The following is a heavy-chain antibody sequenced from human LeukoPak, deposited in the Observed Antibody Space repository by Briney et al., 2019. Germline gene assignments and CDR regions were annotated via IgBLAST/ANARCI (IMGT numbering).Heavy chain of an antibody. Sequence: ASVKVSCKASGYTFTGYYIHWVRQAPGQGLEWMGIINPSGGSTSYAQKFQGRVTMTRDMSTSTVYMELSSLRSEDTAVYYCARPLFGGWTWGQGTLVTVSS. V-gene: IGHV1-46*01. CDR3: ARPLFGGWT. D-gene: IGHD6-19*01. J-gene: IGHJ5*02. CDR1: GYTFTGYY. CDR2: INPSGGST.